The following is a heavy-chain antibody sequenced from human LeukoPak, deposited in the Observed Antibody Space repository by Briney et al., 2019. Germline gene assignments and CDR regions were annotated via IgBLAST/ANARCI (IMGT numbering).Heavy chain of an antibody. J-gene: IGHJ5*02. Sequence: ASVKVSCKASGYTFTGYYMHWVRQAPGQGLEWMGWINPNSGGTNYAQKFQGRVTMTRDTSISTAYMELSRLRSDDTAVYYCARDGGSYYGNWFDPWGQGTLVTVPS. V-gene: IGHV1-2*02. CDR1: GYTFTGYY. CDR2: INPNSGGT. D-gene: IGHD1-26*01. CDR3: ARDGGSYYGNWFDP.